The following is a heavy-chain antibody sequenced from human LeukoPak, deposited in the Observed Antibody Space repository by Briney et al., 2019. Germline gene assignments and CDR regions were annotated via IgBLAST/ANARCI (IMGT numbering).Heavy chain of an antibody. CDR1: GFTFSSYW. J-gene: IGHJ5*02. CDR3: ARGIESSTSWIDP. D-gene: IGHD2-2*01. CDR2: IYYSGST. Sequence: GSLSLSCAASGFTFSSYWMSWVRQAPGKGLEWIGYIYYSGSTNYNPSLKSRVTISVDTSKNQFSLKLSSVTAADTAVYYCARGIESSTSWIDPWGQGTLVTVSS. V-gene: IGHV4-59*01.